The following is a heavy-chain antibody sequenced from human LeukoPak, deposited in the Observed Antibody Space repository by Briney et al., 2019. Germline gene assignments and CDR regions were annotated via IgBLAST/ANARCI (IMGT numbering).Heavy chain of an antibody. D-gene: IGHD3-22*01. V-gene: IGHV3-21*01. Sequence: GGSLRLSCAASGFTFSSYSMNWVRQAPGKGLEWVSSISSSSSYIYYADSVKGRFTISRDNAKNSLYLQMNSLRAEDTAVYYCARDQGYYDSSGYLDYWGQGTLVTVSS. J-gene: IGHJ4*02. CDR2: ISSSSSYI. CDR3: ARDQGYYDSSGYLDY. CDR1: GFTFSSYS.